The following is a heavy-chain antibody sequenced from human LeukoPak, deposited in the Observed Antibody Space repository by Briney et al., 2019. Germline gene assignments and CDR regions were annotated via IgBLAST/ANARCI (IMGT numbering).Heavy chain of an antibody. CDR1: GFTVSSNY. J-gene: IGHJ4*02. D-gene: IGHD5-12*01. V-gene: IGHV3-53*01. Sequence: GGSLRLSCAASGFTVSSNYMNWVRQAPGKGLEWVSVIYSGGTTYYADSVKGRFTISRDNSKNTLYLQMNSLRAEDTAVYYCAKDPARGYSDYWGQGTLVTVSS. CDR2: IYSGGTT. CDR3: AKDPARGYSDY.